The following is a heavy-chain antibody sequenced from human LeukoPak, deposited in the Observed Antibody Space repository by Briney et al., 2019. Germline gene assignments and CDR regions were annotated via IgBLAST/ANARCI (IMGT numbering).Heavy chain of an antibody. CDR2: IYFSGST. V-gene: IGHV4-39*07. Sequence: SETLSLTCIVSSGSISSDQSYWGWIRQPPGKGLEWLGTIYFSGSTYINPSLRGRVTLSVDTSKNQYSLRLNYVNAADTAVYYCASGTQARHVKCYDFWSGYHTSWFDPWGQGTLVTVSS. J-gene: IGHJ5*02. D-gene: IGHD3-3*01. CDR3: ASGTQARHVKCYDFWSGYHTSWFDP. CDR1: SGSISSDQSY.